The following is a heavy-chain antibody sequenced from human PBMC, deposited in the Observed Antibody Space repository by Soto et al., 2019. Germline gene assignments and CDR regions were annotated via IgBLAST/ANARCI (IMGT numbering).Heavy chain of an antibody. V-gene: IGHV3-23*01. Sequence: EVQLLESGGGLVQPGGSLRLSCAASGFTFSSYAMSWVRQAPGKGLEWVSAISGSGGSTYYADSVKGRFTISRDNSKNTLYLQMNSLRAEDTAVYYCANDLTHHDYGGNPSVDYWGQGTLVTVSS. CDR3: ANDLTHHDYGGNPSVDY. CDR1: GFTFSSYA. D-gene: IGHD4-17*01. J-gene: IGHJ4*02. CDR2: ISGSGGST.